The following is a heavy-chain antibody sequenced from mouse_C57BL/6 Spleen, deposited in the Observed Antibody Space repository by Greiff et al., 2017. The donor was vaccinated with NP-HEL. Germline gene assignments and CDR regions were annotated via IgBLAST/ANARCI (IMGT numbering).Heavy chain of an antibody. CDR1: GYAFSSYW. J-gene: IGHJ1*03. D-gene: IGHD1-1*01. Sequence: LLESGAELVKPGASVKISCKASGYAFSSYWMNWVKQRPGKGLEWIGQIYPGDGDTNYNGKFKGKATLTADKSSSTAYMQLSSLTSEDSAVYFCARRIYYYGSSSNWDFDVWGTGTTVTVSS. CDR2: IYPGDGDT. CDR3: ARRIYYYGSSSNWDFDV. V-gene: IGHV1-80*01.